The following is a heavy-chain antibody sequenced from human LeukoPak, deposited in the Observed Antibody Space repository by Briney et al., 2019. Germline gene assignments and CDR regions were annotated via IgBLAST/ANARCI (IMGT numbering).Heavy chain of an antibody. V-gene: IGHV4-59*10. CDR1: GGSFSSYY. D-gene: IGHD6-13*01. Sequence: PSETLSLTCAVYGGSFSSYYWSWIRQPAGKGLEWIGRIYTSGSTNYNPSLKSRVTMSVDTSKNQFSLKLSSVTAADTAVYYCARVGSSWSGYYYYYMDVWGKGTTVTISS. J-gene: IGHJ6*03. CDR3: ARVGSSWSGYYYYYMDV. CDR2: IYTSGST.